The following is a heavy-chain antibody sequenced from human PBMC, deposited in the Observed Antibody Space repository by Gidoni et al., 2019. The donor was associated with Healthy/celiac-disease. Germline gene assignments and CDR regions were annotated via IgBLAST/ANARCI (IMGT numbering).Heavy chain of an antibody. D-gene: IGHD3-10*01. V-gene: IGHV1-69*06. CDR1: GGTFSSYA. J-gene: IGHJ5*02. Sequence: QVQLVQSGAEVKKPGSSVKVSCKASGGTFSSYAISWVRQAPGQGLEWMGGIIPIFGTANYAQKFQGRVTINADKSTSTAYMELSSLRSEDTAVYYCARERITMVRGSSNWFDPWGQGTLVTVSS. CDR2: IIPIFGTA. CDR3: ARERITMVRGSSNWFDP.